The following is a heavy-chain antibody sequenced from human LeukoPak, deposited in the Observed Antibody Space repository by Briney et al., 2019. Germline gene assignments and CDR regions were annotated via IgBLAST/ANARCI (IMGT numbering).Heavy chain of an antibody. CDR3: ARGAAGTDY. J-gene: IGHJ4*02. CDR1: GGSISSGGYS. CDR2: IYHSGST. Sequence: PSETLSLTCAVSGGSISSGGYSWSWIRQPPGKDLEWIGYIYHSGSTYYNPSLKSRVTISVDRSKNQFSLKLSSVTAADTAVYYCARGAAGTDYWGQGTLVTVSS. D-gene: IGHD6-13*01. V-gene: IGHV4-30-2*01.